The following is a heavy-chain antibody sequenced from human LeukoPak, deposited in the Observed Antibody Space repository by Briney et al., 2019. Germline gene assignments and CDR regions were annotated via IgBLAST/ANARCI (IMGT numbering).Heavy chain of an antibody. V-gene: IGHV4-59*08. CDR1: GGSISGHY. J-gene: IGHJ3*01. Sequence: KPSDTLSLTCAVSGGSISGHYWSWIRQAPRKGLEWIGFIYYTGRTRYRPSLQSRVTFSVDTSTNHFSVTLTSVTAADTAAYYCARLLDNDGSGDPDTFDVWGQGKMVTVSS. D-gene: IGHD3-22*01. CDR3: ARLLDNDGSGDPDTFDV. CDR2: IYYTGRT.